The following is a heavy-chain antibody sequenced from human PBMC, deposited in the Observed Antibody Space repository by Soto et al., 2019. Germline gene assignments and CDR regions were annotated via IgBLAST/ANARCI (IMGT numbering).Heavy chain of an antibody. CDR1: GGSISSSNW. CDR3: ARVRRDGTWWVDV. D-gene: IGHD1-1*01. Sequence: QVQLQESGPGLVKPSGTLSLTCAVSGGSISSSNWWSWVRQPPGKGLEWIGEIYHSGSTNYNPSLKRRVTILVEKAKNPFSLKLSSVTAADTAVYYWARVRRDGTWWVDVWGQGTTVTVSS. CDR2: IYHSGST. J-gene: IGHJ6*02. V-gene: IGHV4-4*02.